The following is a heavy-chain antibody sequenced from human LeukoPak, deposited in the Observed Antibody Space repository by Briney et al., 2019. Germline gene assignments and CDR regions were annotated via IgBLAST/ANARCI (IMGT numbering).Heavy chain of an antibody. CDR2: IYHSGST. D-gene: IGHD2-21*02. CDR3: VRVGSIVVVTEFDP. Sequence: PSETLSLTCAVSGGSISNSNWWSWVRQPPGKGLEWIGEIYHSGSTKYNPSLKSRVTISVDKSKNQFSLKLSSVTAADTAVYYCVRVGSIVVVTEFDPWGQGTLVTVSS. CDR1: GGSISNSNW. V-gene: IGHV4-4*02. J-gene: IGHJ5*02.